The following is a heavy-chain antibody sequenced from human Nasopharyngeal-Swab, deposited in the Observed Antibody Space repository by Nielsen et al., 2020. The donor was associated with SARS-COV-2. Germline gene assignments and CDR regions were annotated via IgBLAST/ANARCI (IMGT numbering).Heavy chain of an antibody. CDR2: ISSSSSYI. V-gene: IGHV3-21*01. J-gene: IGHJ6*02. D-gene: IGHD3-22*01. Sequence: WIRQLPGKGLEWVSSISSSSSYIYYADSVKGRFTISRDNAKNSLYLQMNSLRAEDTAVHYCARGRAMIVVVDPYGMDVWGQGTTVTVSS. CDR3: ARGRAMIVVVDPYGMDV.